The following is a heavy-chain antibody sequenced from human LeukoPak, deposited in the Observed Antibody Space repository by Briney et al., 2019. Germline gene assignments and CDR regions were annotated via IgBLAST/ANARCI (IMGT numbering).Heavy chain of an antibody. J-gene: IGHJ4*02. D-gene: IGHD1-26*01. CDR3: VRHTSEAGSSSGD. CDR2: SRSRSKPNSCNL. V-gene: IGHV3-72*01. CDR1: GFTLSDRH. Sequence: GGSLRLSCAVSGFTLSDRHMDWLRQAPGKGLEWIGRSRSRSKPNSCNLEFAASVEGRFTMSRDDSKNSLYLQMNSLKIEDTAVYYCVRHTSEAGSSSGDCGQGTLVTVSS.